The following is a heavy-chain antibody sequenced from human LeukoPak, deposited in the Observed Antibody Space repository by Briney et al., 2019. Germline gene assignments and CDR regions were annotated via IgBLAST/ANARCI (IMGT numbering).Heavy chain of an antibody. D-gene: IGHD3-9*01. CDR2: IYYSGST. CDR1: GGSISSSSYS. V-gene: IGHV4-39*07. CDR3: AKSYYSILTGYYHYFDY. Sequence: SETLSLTCTVSGGSISSSSYSWGWIRQPPGKGLEWIGNIYYSGSTYYNPSLKSRVTISVDTSKNQFSLKLNSVTAADTAVYFCAKSYYSILTGYYHYFDYWGQGTLVTVSS. J-gene: IGHJ4*02.